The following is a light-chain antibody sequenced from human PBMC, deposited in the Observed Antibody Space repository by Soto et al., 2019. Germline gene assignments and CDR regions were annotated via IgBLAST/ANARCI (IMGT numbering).Light chain of an antibody. Sequence: IQLTQSPSSLSASVGDRVTITCRASQDINNYLAWYQQRPGKAPKLLIYAASTLQSGVPSRFSGGGSGTDFTLTISSLQPEDVATYYCQKYNNGPPATFGPGTKV. CDR2: AAS. J-gene: IGKJ3*01. CDR3: QKYNNGPPAT. CDR1: QDINNY. V-gene: IGKV1-27*01.